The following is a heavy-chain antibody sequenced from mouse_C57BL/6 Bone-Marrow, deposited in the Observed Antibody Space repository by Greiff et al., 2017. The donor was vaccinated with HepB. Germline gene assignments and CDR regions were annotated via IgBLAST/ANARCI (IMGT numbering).Heavy chain of an antibody. J-gene: IGHJ3*01. Sequence: QVHVKQSGAELVRPGASVTLSCKASGYTFTSYTMHWVKQRPGQGLEWIGYINPSSGYTKYNQKFKDKATLTADKSSSTAYMQLSSLTSEDSAVYYCARFLFAYWGQGTLVTVSA. CDR1: GYTFTSYT. V-gene: IGHV1-4*01. CDR3: ARFLFAY. CDR2: INPSSGYT.